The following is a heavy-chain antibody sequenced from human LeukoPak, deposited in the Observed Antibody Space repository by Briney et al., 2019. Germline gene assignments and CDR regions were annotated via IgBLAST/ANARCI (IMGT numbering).Heavy chain of an antibody. CDR1: GGSFSGYY. CDR2: INHSGST. V-gene: IGHV4-34*01. CDR3: ARAHVVVTAADAFDI. Sequence: SETLSLTCAVSGGSFSGYYWSWIRQPPGKGLEWIGEINHSGSTKYNPSLKSRVTISVDTSKNQFSLKLSSVTAADTAVYYCARAHVVVTAADAFDIWGQGTMVTVSS. D-gene: IGHD2-21*02. J-gene: IGHJ3*02.